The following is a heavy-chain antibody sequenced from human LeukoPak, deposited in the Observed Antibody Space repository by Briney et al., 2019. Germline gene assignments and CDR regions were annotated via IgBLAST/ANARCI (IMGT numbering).Heavy chain of an antibody. CDR1: GYTFTGYY. CDR3: ARRYSSSWFEAFDI. Sequence: GASVKVSCKASGYTFTGYYMHWVRQAPGQGLEWMGWINPSSGGTNYAQKFQGRVTMTRDTSISTAYMALSGLRSDDTAVFYCARRYSSSWFEAFDIWGQGTMVTVSS. V-gene: IGHV1-2*02. J-gene: IGHJ3*02. D-gene: IGHD6-13*01. CDR2: INPSSGGT.